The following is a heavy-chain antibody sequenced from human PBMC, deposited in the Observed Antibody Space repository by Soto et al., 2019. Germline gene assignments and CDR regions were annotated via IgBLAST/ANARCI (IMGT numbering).Heavy chain of an antibody. CDR2: INAGYGNT. V-gene: IGHV1-3*01. Sequence: ASVKVSCKASGYTFSSYAMHWVRQAPGQRLEWMGWINAGYGNTKSSQKFQDRVTISRDTSASTAYMELTSLRSEDTAVYYCARDTADGTFDFWGQGTLVTVSS. CDR3: ARDTADGTFDF. D-gene: IGHD1-1*01. CDR1: GYTFSSYA. J-gene: IGHJ4*02.